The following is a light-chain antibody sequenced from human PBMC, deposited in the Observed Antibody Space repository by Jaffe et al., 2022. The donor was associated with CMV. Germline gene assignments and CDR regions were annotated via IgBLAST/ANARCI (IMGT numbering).Light chain of an antibody. CDR3: HQYGSAPYS. Sequence: EIVLTQSPGTLSLSPGERATLSCRASQSVSSSYLAWYQHKPGQAPRLLIYGASSRAPGIPDRFSGSGSGTDFTFTISRLEPEDFAVYYCHQYGSAPYSFGQGTNLEI. J-gene: IGKJ2*03. CDR2: GAS. V-gene: IGKV3-20*01. CDR1: QSVSSSY.